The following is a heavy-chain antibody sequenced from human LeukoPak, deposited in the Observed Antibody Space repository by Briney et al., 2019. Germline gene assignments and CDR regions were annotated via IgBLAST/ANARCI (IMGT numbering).Heavy chain of an antibody. CDR3: ANDYDSSGYYYSDAFDI. J-gene: IGHJ3*02. CDR2: ISGSGGST. Sequence: GGSLRLSCAASGFTFSSYAMSWVRQAPVKGLEWVSAISGSGGSTYYADSVKGRFTISRDNSKNTLYLQMNSLRAEDTAVYYCANDYDSSGYYYSDAFDIWGQGTMVTVSS. V-gene: IGHV3-23*01. CDR1: GFTFSSYA. D-gene: IGHD3-22*01.